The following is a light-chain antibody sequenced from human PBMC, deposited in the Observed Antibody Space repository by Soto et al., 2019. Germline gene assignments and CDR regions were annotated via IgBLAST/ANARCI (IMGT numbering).Light chain of an antibody. CDR1: SSDVGGYNY. J-gene: IGLJ1*01. V-gene: IGLV2-11*01. Sequence: QSVLTQPRSVSGSPGQSVTTSCTGTSSDVGGYNYVSWYQQHPGKAPKLMIYDVSKRPSGVPDRFSGSKSGNTASLTISGLQAEDEADYYCCSYAGSYTYVFGTGTQLTVL. CDR2: DVS. CDR3: CSYAGSYTYV.